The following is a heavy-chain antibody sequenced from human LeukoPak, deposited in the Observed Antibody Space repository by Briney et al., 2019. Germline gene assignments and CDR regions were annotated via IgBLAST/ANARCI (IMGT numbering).Heavy chain of an antibody. J-gene: IGHJ5*02. V-gene: IGHV1-24*01. Sequence: ASVKVSCKVSGYTLTELSMHWVRQAPGKGLEWMGGFDPEDGETIYAQKFQGGVTMTEDTSTDTAYMELSSLRSEDTAVYYCATVARITGQNWFDPWGQGTLVTVSS. CDR1: GYTLTELS. CDR2: FDPEDGET. D-gene: IGHD1-20*01. CDR3: ATVARITGQNWFDP.